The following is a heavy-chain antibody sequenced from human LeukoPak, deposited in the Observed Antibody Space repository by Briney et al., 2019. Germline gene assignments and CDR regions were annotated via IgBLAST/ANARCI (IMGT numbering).Heavy chain of an antibody. CDR1: GFDFCDYT. D-gene: IGHD3-22*01. Sequence: GGSLRLSCAVSGFDFCDYTMHWVRQPPGKGLEWVSLISWNSGSIKYTESVKGRFTISRDNSKNSLYLQMSSLRTEDTALYYCARDIYDSGDFRGDFWGQGTLVTVSS. V-gene: IGHV3-43*01. CDR2: ISWNSGSI. CDR3: ARDIYDSGDFRGDF. J-gene: IGHJ4*02.